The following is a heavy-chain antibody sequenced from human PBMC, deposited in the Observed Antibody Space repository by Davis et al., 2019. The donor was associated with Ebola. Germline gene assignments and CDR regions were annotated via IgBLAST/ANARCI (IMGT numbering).Heavy chain of an antibody. V-gene: IGHV1-24*01. CDR2: FDPEDGET. Sequence: AASVKVSCKVSGYTFTELSMYWVRQAPGKGLEWMGGFDPEDGETIYAQRFQGRVTMTEDTSSDTAYMELSSLRSEDTAVYYCATLRGGVTIFAVATGGMDVWGQGTTVTVSS. J-gene: IGHJ6*02. CDR3: ATLRGGVTIFAVATGGMDV. CDR1: GYTFTELS. D-gene: IGHD3-3*01.